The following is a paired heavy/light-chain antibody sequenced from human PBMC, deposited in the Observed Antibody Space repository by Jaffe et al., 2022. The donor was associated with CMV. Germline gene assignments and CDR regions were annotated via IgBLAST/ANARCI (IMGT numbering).Heavy chain of an antibody. CDR2: INHSGST. V-gene: IGHV4-34*01. Sequence: QVQLQQWGAGLLKPSETLSLTCAVYGGSFSGYYWSWIRQPPGKGLEWIGEINHSGSTNYNPSLKSRVTISVDTSKNQFSLKLSSVTAADTAVYYCARGPWAGSNYRWNYYDKLGLFDYWGQGTLVTVSS. CDR1: GGSFSGYY. CDR3: ARGPWAGSNYRWNYYDKLGLFDY. D-gene: IGHD3-22*01. J-gene: IGHJ4*02.
Light chain of an antibody. CDR2: AAS. CDR1: QGISSY. CDR3: QQLNSYPRT. J-gene: IGKJ4*01. V-gene: IGKV1-9*01. Sequence: IQLTQSPSSLSASVGDRVTITCRASQGISSYLAWYQQKPGKAPKLLIYAASTLQSGVPSRFSGSGSGTDFTLTISSLQPEDFATYYCQQLNSYPRTFGGGTKVEIK.